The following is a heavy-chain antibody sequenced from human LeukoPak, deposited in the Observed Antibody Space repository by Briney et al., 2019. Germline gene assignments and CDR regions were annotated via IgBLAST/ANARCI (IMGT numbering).Heavy chain of an antibody. CDR3: ARDSYYYDSSGYYLYYFDY. CDR1: GFTFSSYG. Sequence: GGSLRLSCAASGFTFSSYGMSWVRQAPGKGLEWVSAISGSGGSTYHADSVKGRFTISRDNSKNTLYLQMNSLRAEDTAVYYWARDSYYYDSSGYYLYYFDYWGQGTLVTVSS. D-gene: IGHD3-22*01. V-gene: IGHV3-23*01. J-gene: IGHJ4*02. CDR2: ISGSGGST.